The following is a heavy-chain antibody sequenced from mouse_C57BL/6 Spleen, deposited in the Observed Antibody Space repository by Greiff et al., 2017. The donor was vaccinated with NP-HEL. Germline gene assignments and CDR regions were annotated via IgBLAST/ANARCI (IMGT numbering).Heavy chain of an antibody. D-gene: IGHD2-5*01. CDR1: GYTFTSYW. J-gene: IGHJ2*01. V-gene: IGHV1-64*01. Sequence: QVQLQQPGAELVKPGASVKLSCKASGYTFTSYWMHWVKQRPGQGLEWIGMIHPNSGSTNYNEKFKSKATLTVDKSSSTAYMQLSSLTSEDSAVYYCARPTYYSNPYYFDYWGQGTTLTVSS. CDR3: ARPTYYSNPYYFDY. CDR2: IHPNSGST.